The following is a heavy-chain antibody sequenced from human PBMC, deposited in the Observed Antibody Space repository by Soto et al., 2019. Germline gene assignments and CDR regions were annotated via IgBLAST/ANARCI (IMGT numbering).Heavy chain of an antibody. CDR1: GNTFASHG. J-gene: IGHJ4*02. D-gene: IGHD3-10*01. Sequence: ASVKVSCKTSGNTFASHGFSWVRQAPGQGLEWMGWISGFNGQTNYALKFQGRVTLTTDTSTSTAYMELRSLRSDDTAVYFCARVDPRGVAVVRDYWGQGTLVTVSS. CDR3: ARVDPRGVAVVRDY. V-gene: IGHV1-18*01. CDR2: ISGFNGQT.